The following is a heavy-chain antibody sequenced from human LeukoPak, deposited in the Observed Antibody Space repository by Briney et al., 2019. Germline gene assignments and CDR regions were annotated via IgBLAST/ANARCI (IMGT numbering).Heavy chain of an antibody. Sequence: KAGGSLRLSCAASGFTFSSYSMNWVRQAPGKGLEWVSSISSSSSYIYYADSVKGRFTISRDNAKNSLYLQMNSLRAEDTAVYYCARDILSGDPYYFDYWGQGTLVTVSS. V-gene: IGHV3-21*01. CDR3: ARDILSGDPYYFDY. J-gene: IGHJ4*02. CDR1: GFTFSSYS. D-gene: IGHD2-21*02. CDR2: ISSSSSYI.